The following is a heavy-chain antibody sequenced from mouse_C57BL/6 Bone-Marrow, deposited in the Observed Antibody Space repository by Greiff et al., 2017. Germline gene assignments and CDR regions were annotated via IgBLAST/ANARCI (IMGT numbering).Heavy chain of an antibody. Sequence: EVQLVESGGGLVQPGGSLKLSCAASGFTFSDYGMAWVRQAPRKGPEWVGFISNLAYSIYYADTVTGRFTISRENAKNTLYLEKSSLRSEDTAMYYCARQDHYYGSTRVAYWGQGTLVTVSA. J-gene: IGHJ3*01. CDR2: ISNLAYSI. CDR3: ARQDHYYGSTRVAY. V-gene: IGHV5-15*01. D-gene: IGHD1-1*01. CDR1: GFTFSDYG.